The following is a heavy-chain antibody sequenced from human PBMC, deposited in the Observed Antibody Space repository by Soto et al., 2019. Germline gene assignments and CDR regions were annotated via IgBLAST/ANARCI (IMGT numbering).Heavy chain of an antibody. V-gene: IGHV2-5*02. CDR2: IYWDDDK. CDR1: GFSLSTSGVG. CDR3: AHSLPIAAAENFDY. D-gene: IGHD6-13*01. Sequence: QITLKESGPTLVKPTQTLTLTCTFSGFSLSTSGVGVGWIRQPPGKALECLALIYWDDDKRYSPSLKSRLTITKDTSKNQVVLTMTNMDPVDTATYYCAHSLPIAAAENFDYWGQGTLVTVSS. J-gene: IGHJ4*02.